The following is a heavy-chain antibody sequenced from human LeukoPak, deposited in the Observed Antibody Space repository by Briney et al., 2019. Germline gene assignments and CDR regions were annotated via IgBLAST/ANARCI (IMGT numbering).Heavy chain of an antibody. CDR1: GFTFGDYA. D-gene: IGHD5-18*01. J-gene: IGHJ5*02. CDR3: TRVDTALLDP. V-gene: IGHV3-49*04. Sequence: GGSLRLSCTASGFTFGDYAMSWVRQAPGKGLEWGGFIRSKAYGGTTEYAASVKGRFTISRDDSKSIAYLQMNSLKTEDTAVYYCTRVDTALLDPWGQGTLVTVSS. CDR2: IRSKAYGGTT.